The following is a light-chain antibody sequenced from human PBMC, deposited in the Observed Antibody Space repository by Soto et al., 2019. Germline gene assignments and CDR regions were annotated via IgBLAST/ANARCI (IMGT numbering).Light chain of an antibody. CDR3: QQYNNWPET. J-gene: IGKJ1*01. Sequence: EIVMTQSPATLSVSPGERATLSCRASQSVSSNIAWYQQKVEQAPSVLIYDASTRATGIPGRFSGSGSGTEFTFTISSLQSEDFAVYYCQQYNNWPETFGQGTKWIS. V-gene: IGKV3-15*01. CDR2: DAS. CDR1: QSVSSN.